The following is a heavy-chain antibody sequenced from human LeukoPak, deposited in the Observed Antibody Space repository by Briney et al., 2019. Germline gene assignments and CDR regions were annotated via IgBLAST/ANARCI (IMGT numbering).Heavy chain of an antibody. CDR2: INPNSGGT. CDR1: GYTFTGYY. V-gene: IGHV1-2*02. Sequence: ASVKVSCKASGYTFTGYYMHRVRQAPGQGLEWMGWINPNSGGTNYAQKFQGRVTMTRDTSISTAYMELSRLRSDDTAVYYCARMLPYDILTGEPWGQGTLVTVSS. CDR3: ARMLPYDILTGEP. D-gene: IGHD3-9*01. J-gene: IGHJ5*02.